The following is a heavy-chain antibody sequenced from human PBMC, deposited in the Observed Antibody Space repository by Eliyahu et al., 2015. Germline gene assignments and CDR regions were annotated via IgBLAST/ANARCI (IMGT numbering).Heavy chain of an antibody. CDR3: ARDLRPGGNSVGRFDY. J-gene: IGHJ4*02. D-gene: IGHD4-23*01. Sequence: QVQLVESGGGVVQPGRSLSXXCAASGFPFXTYAMHXVRQAPGKGLEWVAVISYDGNNKYYADPVKGRFTISRDNSKNTLYLQMNSLRAEDTAVYYCARDLRPGGNSVGRFDYWGQGTLVTVSS. V-gene: IGHV3-30-3*01. CDR2: ISYDGNNK. CDR1: GFPFXTYA.